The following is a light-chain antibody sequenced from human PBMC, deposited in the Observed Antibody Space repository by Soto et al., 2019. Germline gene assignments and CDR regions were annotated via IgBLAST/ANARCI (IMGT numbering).Light chain of an antibody. J-gene: IGLJ2*01. CDR2: DNN. CDR3: GTWDSRLSAVV. CDR1: SSNIGNNY. V-gene: IGLV1-51*01. Sequence: QSVLSQPPSVSAAPGQKVTISCSGSSSNIGNNYVSWYQQLPGTAPKLLIYDNNKRPSGIPDRFSGSKSGTSATRGITGLQTGDESDYYCGTWDSRLSAVVFGGGTKLTVL.